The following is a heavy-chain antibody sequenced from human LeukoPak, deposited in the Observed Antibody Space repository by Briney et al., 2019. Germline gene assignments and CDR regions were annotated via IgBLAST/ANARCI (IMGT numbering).Heavy chain of an antibody. Sequence: SETLSLTCAVYGGSFSGYYWSWIRQPPGKGLEWIGEINHSGSTNYNPSLKSRVTISVDTSKNQFSLKLSSVTAADTAVYYCARGPSYYGSGSYSWGQGTLVTASS. CDR3: ARGPSYYGSGSYS. CDR2: INHSGST. D-gene: IGHD3-10*01. V-gene: IGHV4-34*01. CDR1: GGSFSGYY. J-gene: IGHJ4*02.